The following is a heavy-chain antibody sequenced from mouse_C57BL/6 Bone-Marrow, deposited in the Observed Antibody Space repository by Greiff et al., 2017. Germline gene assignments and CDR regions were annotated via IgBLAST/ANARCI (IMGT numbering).Heavy chain of an antibody. V-gene: IGHV5-4*01. CDR2: ISDGGSYT. CDR1: GFTFSSYA. D-gene: IGHD1-1*01. Sequence: EVQLVESGGGLVKPGGSLKLSCAASGFTFSSYAMSWVRQTPEKRLEWVATISDGGSYTYYPDNVKGRFTISRDTAKNNLYLQMSHLKSEDTAMYDCARESNYGSSWGFAYWGQGTLVTVSA. J-gene: IGHJ3*01. CDR3: ARESNYGSSWGFAY.